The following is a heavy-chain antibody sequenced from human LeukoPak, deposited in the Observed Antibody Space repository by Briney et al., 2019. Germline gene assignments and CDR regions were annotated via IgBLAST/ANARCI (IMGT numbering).Heavy chain of an antibody. D-gene: IGHD3-10*01. V-gene: IGHV4-4*02. CDR3: ARAKDRSITMVRGGAFDI. CDR1: GGSISSSNW. J-gene: IGHJ3*02. Sequence: SGTLSLTCAVSGGSISSSNWWSWVRQPPGKGLEWIGEIYHSGSTNYNPSLKSRVTISVDKSKNQFSLKLSSVTAADTAVYYCARAKDRSITMVRGGAFDIWGQGTMVTVSS. CDR2: IYHSGST.